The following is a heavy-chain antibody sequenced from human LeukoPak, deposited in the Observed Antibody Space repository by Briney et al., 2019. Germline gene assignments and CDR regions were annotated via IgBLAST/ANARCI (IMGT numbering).Heavy chain of an antibody. J-gene: IGHJ3*02. CDR3: ARGDVHGFDI. Sequence: PGGSLRLSCAASGFTFSSYGMSWVRQAPGKGLEWIGEIYHSGSTNYNPSLKGRVTISIDQSKNQFSLKVTSMTAADTAVFYCARGDVHGFDIWGQGTMVTVSS. CDR2: IYHSGST. V-gene: IGHV4-4*02. CDR1: GFTFSSYGM. D-gene: IGHD2-21*02.